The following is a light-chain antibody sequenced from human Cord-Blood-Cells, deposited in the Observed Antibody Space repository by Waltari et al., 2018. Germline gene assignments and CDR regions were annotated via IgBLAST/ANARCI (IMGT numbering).Light chain of an antibody. CDR3: QQYNSYT. J-gene: IGKJ2*01. CDR1: QSVSSW. V-gene: IGKV1-5*01. CDR2: DAS. Sequence: TLSASVGDRVTITCRASQSVSSWLAWYQQKPGKAPKLLIYDASSLESGVPSRFSGSGSGTEFTLTISSLQPDDFATYYCQQYNSYTFGQGTKLEIK.